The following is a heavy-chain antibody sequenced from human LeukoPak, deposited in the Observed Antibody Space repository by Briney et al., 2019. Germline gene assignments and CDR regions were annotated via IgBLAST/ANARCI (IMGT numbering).Heavy chain of an antibody. Sequence: PSQTLSLTCTVSGGSISGGGYYWSWIRQHPGKGLEWIGYIYYSGSTYYNPSLKSRVTISVDTSKNQFSLKLSSVTAADTAVYYCARGTVTTQNYYFDYWGQGTLVTVSS. CDR3: ARGTVTTQNYYFDY. CDR2: IYYSGST. D-gene: IGHD4-11*01. V-gene: IGHV4-31*03. CDR1: GGSISGGGYY. J-gene: IGHJ4*02.